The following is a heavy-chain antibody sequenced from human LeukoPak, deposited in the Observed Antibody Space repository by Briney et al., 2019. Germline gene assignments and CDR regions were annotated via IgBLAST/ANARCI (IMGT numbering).Heavy chain of an antibody. Sequence: PGGSLRLSFAASGFSFSGYEMHWVRQASGKGLEWISDNSSSGTTTYYADSVKGRFTISRNNAQNSLYLPIDSLRAEDTAVYYFTPLTVATNFDYWGQGTRVTVPS. J-gene: IGHJ4*02. CDR2: NSSSGTTT. CDR3: TPLTVATNFDY. V-gene: IGHV3-48*03. D-gene: IGHD5-12*01. CDR1: GFSFSGYE.